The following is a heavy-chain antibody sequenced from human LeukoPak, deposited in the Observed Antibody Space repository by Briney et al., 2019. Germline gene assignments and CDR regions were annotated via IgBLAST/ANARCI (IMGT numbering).Heavy chain of an antibody. D-gene: IGHD2-2*01. Sequence: ASVKVSCKASGYTFTSYGISWVRQAPGQRLEWMGWINAGNGNTKYSQKFQGRVTITRDTSASTAYMELSSLRSEDTAVYYCGVLVGYCSSTSCPLRAFDIWGQGTMVTVSS. CDR1: GYTFTSYG. CDR3: GVLVGYCSSTSCPLRAFDI. J-gene: IGHJ3*02. CDR2: INAGNGNT. V-gene: IGHV1-3*01.